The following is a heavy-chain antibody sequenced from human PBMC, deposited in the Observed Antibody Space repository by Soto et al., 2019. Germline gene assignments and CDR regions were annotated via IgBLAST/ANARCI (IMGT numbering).Heavy chain of an antibody. CDR3: AKDIPYSLYSSSSSFDY. CDR2: ISGSGGST. J-gene: IGHJ4*02. D-gene: IGHD6-6*01. V-gene: IGHV3-23*01. CDR1: GFTFSSYA. Sequence: EVQLLESGGGLVQPGGSLRLSCAASGFTFSSYAMSWVRQAPGKGLEWVSAISGSGGSTYYADSVKGRFTISRDNSKNTLYLQMNSLRAEDTAVYYCAKDIPYSLYSSSSSFDYWGQGTLVTVSS.